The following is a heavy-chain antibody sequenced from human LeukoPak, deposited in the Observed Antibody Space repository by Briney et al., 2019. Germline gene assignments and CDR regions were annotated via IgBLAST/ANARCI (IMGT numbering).Heavy chain of an antibody. Sequence: SGGSLRLSCAASGFTFSDHYMDWVRQAPGRGLEWVGRSRNKANSYTTQYAASVKGRFTISRDDSKKSLYLQMNSLKTEDTALYYSGTISSRFYLDNWGQGTLVTVSS. D-gene: IGHD6-13*01. J-gene: IGHJ4*02. CDR1: GFTFSDHY. CDR2: SRNKANSYTT. V-gene: IGHV3-72*01. CDR3: GTISSRFYLDN.